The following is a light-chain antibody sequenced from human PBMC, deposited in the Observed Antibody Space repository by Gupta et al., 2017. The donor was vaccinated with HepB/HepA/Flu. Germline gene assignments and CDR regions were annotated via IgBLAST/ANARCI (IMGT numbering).Light chain of an antibody. V-gene: IGKV1-39*01. CDR2: AAS. CDR1: QSISSY. J-gene: IGKJ3*01. Sequence: MTQSPSSLSASVGDRVTITCRASQSISSYLNWYQQKPGKAPKLLIYAASSLQSGVPSRFSGSGSGTDFTLTISSLQPEDFATYYCQQSYSTPHFGPGTKVDIK. CDR3: QQSYSTPH.